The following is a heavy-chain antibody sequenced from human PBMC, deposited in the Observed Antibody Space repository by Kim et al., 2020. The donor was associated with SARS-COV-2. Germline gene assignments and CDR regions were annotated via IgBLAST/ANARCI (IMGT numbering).Heavy chain of an antibody. CDR2: ISYDGSNK. V-gene: IGHV3-30*04. J-gene: IGHJ6*02. CDR3: ARDGPWGSYRYKDYYYYGMDV. D-gene: IGHD3-16*02. CDR1: GFTFSSYA. Sequence: GGSLRLSCAASGFTFSSYAMHWVRQAPGKGLEWVAVISYDGSNKYYADSVKGRFTISRDNSKNTLYLQMNSLRAEDTAVYYCARDGPWGSYRYKDYYYYGMDVWGQGTTVTVSS.